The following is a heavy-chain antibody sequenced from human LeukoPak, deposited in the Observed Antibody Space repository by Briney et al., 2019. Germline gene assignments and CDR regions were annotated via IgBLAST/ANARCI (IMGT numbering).Heavy chain of an antibody. CDR1: GGSISSYY. CDR2: IYYSGST. Sequence: SETPSLTCTVSGGSISSYYWSWIRQPPGKGLEWIGYIYYSGSTNYNPSLKSRVTISVDTSKNQFSLKLSSVTAADTAVYYCARVGVIPSKWFDPWGQGTLVTVSS. CDR3: ARVGVIPSKWFDP. V-gene: IGHV4-59*01. J-gene: IGHJ5*02. D-gene: IGHD3-10*01.